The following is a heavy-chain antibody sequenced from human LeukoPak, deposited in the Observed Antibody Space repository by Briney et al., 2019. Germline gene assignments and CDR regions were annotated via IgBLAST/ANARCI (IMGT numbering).Heavy chain of an antibody. V-gene: IGHV3-30-3*01. Sequence: GGSLRLSCAASGFTFSSYAMHWVRQAPGKGLEWVAVISYDGSYKYHADSVKGRFTISRDNSRNTLYLQMNSLRAEDTAVYYCARGISMVRGVIPSYNWFDPWGQGTLVTVSS. J-gene: IGHJ5*02. CDR3: ARGISMVRGVIPSYNWFDP. D-gene: IGHD3-10*01. CDR1: GFTFSSYA. CDR2: ISYDGSYK.